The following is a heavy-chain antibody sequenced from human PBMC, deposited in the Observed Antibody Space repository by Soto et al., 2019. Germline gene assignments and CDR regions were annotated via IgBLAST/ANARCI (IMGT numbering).Heavy chain of an antibody. D-gene: IGHD2-8*01. Sequence: QAQLVQSGPEVKKPGASVRVSCKASGHTFTAYGISWVRQAPGQGLEWMGWISGYNGNTKYAQKVQARVTMASATSTRTAHMDLRCLRSDDKTMYYCARDNGQAIVNEWGQGNLVTVSS. CDR3: ARDNGQAIVNE. J-gene: IGHJ4*02. V-gene: IGHV1-18*01. CDR1: GHTFTAYG. CDR2: ISGYNGNT.